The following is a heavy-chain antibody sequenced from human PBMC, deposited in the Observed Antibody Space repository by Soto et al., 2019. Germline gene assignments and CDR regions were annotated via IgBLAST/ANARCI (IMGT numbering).Heavy chain of an antibody. CDR1: GGSISSGDYY. V-gene: IGHV4-30-4*01. CDR3: ARDKAYYYDSSSVDY. Sequence: SETLSVTCTVSGGSISSGDYYWIWIRQPPGKGLEWIGYIYYSGSTYYNPSLKSRVTISVDTSKSQFSLKLSSVTAADTAVYYCARDKAYYYDSSSVDYWGQGTLVTVSS. CDR2: IYYSGST. D-gene: IGHD3-22*01. J-gene: IGHJ4*02.